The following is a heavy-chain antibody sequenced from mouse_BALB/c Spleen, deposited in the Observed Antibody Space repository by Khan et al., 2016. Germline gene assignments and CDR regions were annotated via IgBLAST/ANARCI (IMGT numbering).Heavy chain of an antibody. CDR3: TSYYGSSYDYFGY. CDR1: GYTFTSYW. D-gene: IGHD1-1*01. V-gene: IGHV1-87*01. Sequence: QVQLQQSGAELARPGASVKLSCKASGYTFTSYWMQWVKQRPGQGLEWIGAIYPGDGDTRYTQKFKGKATLTADKSSSTAYLQRSKLASEDSAVYYCTSYYGSSYDYFGYWGQGTTLTVSS. CDR2: IYPGDGDT. J-gene: IGHJ2*01.